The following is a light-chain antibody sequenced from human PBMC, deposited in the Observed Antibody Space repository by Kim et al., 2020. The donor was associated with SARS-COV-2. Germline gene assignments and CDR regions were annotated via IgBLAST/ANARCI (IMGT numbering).Light chain of an antibody. V-gene: IGKV3-20*01. J-gene: IGKJ1*01. CDR2: GAS. CDR3: HQYGSSTQT. Sequence: ALAPRLLISGASDRATGIPERFSGSGSGTDFTLTISRLEPEDFAVYHCHQYGSSTQTFGQGTKVDIK.